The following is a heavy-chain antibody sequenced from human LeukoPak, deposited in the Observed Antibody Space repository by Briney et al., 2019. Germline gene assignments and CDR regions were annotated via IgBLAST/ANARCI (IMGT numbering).Heavy chain of an antibody. Sequence: GGSLRLSCAASGFTFSSYGMHWVRQAPGKWLEWVAFIRYDGSNKYYADSVKGRFTISRDNSKNTLYLQMNSLRAEDTAVYYCAKRGESIAVAHIDYWGQGTLVTVSS. D-gene: IGHD6-19*01. CDR2: IRYDGSNK. CDR1: GFTFSSYG. CDR3: AKRGESIAVAHIDY. V-gene: IGHV3-30*02. J-gene: IGHJ4*02.